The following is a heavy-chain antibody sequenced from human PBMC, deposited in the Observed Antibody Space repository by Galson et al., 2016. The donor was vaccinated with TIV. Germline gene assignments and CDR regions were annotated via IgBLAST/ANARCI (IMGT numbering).Heavy chain of an antibody. CDR3: AQAVYYDSTAYYLQY. Sequence: SVKVSCKASGYIFIAYYIHWVRQARGHGLEWMGRINPNSGNTNSAQKFQGRVNMTRATSIRTAYLEVSRLTSDDTAVYFCAQAVYYDSTAYYLQYWGQGTLVTVSS. D-gene: IGHD3-22*01. J-gene: IGHJ1*01. V-gene: IGHV1-2*06. CDR2: INPNSGNT. CDR1: GYIFIAYY.